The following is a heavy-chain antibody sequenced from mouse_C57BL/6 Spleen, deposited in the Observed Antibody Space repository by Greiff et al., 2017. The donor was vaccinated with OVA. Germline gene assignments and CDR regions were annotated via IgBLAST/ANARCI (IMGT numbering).Heavy chain of an antibody. CDR2: IYPGDGDT. Sequence: QVQLQQSGPELVKPGASVKISCKASGYAFSSSWMNWVKQRPGKGLEWIGRIYPGDGDTNYNGKFKGKATLTADKSSSTAYMQLSSLTSEDSAVYFCASQGAYGSFAYWGKGTLVTVSA. J-gene: IGHJ3*01. CDR3: ASQGAYGSFAY. CDR1: GYAFSSSW. D-gene: IGHD2-2*01. V-gene: IGHV1-82*01.